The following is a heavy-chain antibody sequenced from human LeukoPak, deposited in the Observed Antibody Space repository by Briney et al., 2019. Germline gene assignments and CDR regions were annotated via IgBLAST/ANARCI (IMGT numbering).Heavy chain of an antibody. CDR2: INHSGST. J-gene: IGHJ6*03. Sequence: SETLSLTCAVYGGSFSGYYWSWIRQPPGKGLEWIGEINHSGSTNYNPSLKSRVTISVDTSKNQFSLKLSSVTAADTAVYYCARNGDLYYYYMDVWGKGTTVTVSS. CDR3: ARNGDLYYYYMDV. V-gene: IGHV4-34*01. D-gene: IGHD4-17*01. CDR1: GGSFSGYY.